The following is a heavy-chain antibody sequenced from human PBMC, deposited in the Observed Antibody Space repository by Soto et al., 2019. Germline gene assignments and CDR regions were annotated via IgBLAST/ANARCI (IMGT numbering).Heavy chain of an antibody. CDR2: IDPSDSYT. Sequence: HGESLKISCKGSGYSFTSYWISWVRQMPGKGLEWMGRIDPSDSYTNYSPSFQGHVTISADKSISTAYLQWSSLKASDTAMYYCARQDIVVVPAAYYYYYYGMDVWGQGTTVTVSS. J-gene: IGHJ6*02. CDR1: GYSFTSYW. V-gene: IGHV5-10-1*01. CDR3: ARQDIVVVPAAYYYYYYGMDV. D-gene: IGHD2-2*01.